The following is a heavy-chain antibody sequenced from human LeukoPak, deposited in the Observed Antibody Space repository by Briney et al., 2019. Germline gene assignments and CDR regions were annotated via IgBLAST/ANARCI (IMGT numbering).Heavy chain of an antibody. CDR3: AGDSSRNWFDP. CDR2: INHSGGT. J-gene: IGHJ5*02. Sequence: SETLSLTCTVSGGSISSSNYYWGWIRQPPGKGLEWLGEINHSGGTNYNPSLKSRVTISVDTSKNQFSLKLSSVTAADTAVYYCAGDSSRNWFDPWGQGTLVTVSS. CDR1: GGSISSSNYY. D-gene: IGHD2-2*01. V-gene: IGHV4-39*07.